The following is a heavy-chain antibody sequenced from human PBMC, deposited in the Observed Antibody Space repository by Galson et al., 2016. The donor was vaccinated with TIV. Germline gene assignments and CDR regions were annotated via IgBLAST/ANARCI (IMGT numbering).Heavy chain of an antibody. Sequence: CAISADRVPSPSAAWNWITQSPSRGLERLRWTYYTTTSSNDYAASLKRRITINPDTSKNQFSLQLTSATPEDAAVYYCARGAPSVFGVIMTLDYWGQGTLVTVSS. J-gene: IGHJ4*02. D-gene: IGHD3-3*01. CDR2: TYYTTTSSN. CDR1: ADRVPSPSAA. CDR3: ARGAPSVFGVIMTLDY. V-gene: IGHV6-1*01.